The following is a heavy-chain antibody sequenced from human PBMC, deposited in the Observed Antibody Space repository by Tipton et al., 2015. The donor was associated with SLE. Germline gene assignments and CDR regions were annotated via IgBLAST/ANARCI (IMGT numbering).Heavy chain of an antibody. V-gene: IGHV3-23*01. CDR1: GFTFSNYA. D-gene: IGHD1-7*01. CDR3: ARGREGTTGGDY. J-gene: IGHJ4*02. Sequence: SLRLSCAASGFTFSNYAMSWVRQAPGKGPEWVSGVSGNGGITYYADSVRGRFTISKDSAKNSVFLQMDNLRLEDTAVYYCARGREGTTGGDYWGQGTLVTVSS. CDR2: VSGNGGIT.